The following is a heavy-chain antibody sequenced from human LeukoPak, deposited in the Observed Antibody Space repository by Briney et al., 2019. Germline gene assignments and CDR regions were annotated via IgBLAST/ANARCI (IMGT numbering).Heavy chain of an antibody. V-gene: IGHV5-51*03. CDR3: VSLHGNTGWYYFDY. CDR2: IYPGDSDT. J-gene: IGHJ4*02. CDR1: GYSFTNYW. D-gene: IGHD6-19*01. Sequence: PGESLKISCQGSGYSFTNYWIGWVRQMPGKGLEWMGIIYPGDSDTRCSPSFQGQVTISADKSISTAYLQWSSLKASDTAMYYCVSLHGNTGWYYFDYWGQGTLVTVSS.